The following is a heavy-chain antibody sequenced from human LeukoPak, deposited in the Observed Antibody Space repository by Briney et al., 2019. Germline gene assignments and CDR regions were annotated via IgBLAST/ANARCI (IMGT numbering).Heavy chain of an antibody. V-gene: IGHV3-23*01. Sequence: PGGSLRLSCVASGFTISSYWMHWVRQAPGKGLEWVSAISGSGGSTYYADSVKGRFTISRDNSKNTLYLQMNSPRAEDTAVYYCAKDLSPSPNDAFDIWGQGTMVTVSS. CDR1: GFTISSYW. CDR3: AKDLSPSPNDAFDI. CDR2: ISGSGGST. J-gene: IGHJ3*02.